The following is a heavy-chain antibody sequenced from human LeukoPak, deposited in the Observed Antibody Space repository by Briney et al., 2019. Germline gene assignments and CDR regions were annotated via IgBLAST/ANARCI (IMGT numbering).Heavy chain of an antibody. CDR3: AREGVTGIAAGLDY. V-gene: IGHV1-46*01. CDR1: GYTFTSYY. J-gene: IGHJ4*02. D-gene: IGHD6-13*01. CDR2: INPSGGST. Sequence: ASVKVSCKASGYTFTSYYMHWVRQAPGQGLEWMGIINPSGGSTSYAQKFQGRVTMTRDTSISTAYMELSRLRSDDTAVYYCAREGVTGIAAGLDYWGQGTLVTVSS.